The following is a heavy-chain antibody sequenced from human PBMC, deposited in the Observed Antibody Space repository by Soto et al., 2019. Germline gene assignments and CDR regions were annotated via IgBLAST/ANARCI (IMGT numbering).Heavy chain of an antibody. J-gene: IGHJ6*02. CDR3: ARAKEYTRSSGMDV. D-gene: IGHD6-6*01. Sequence: PSQTLSLTCAISGDSVSSNNAAWNWIRQSPSRGLEWLGRTYYRSKWYSDYSLSVKSRITINPDTSKDQFSLQLNSVTPEDTALYYCARAKEYTRSSGMDVWGQGTKVTVSS. V-gene: IGHV6-1*01. CDR2: TYYRSKWYS. CDR1: GDSVSSNNAA.